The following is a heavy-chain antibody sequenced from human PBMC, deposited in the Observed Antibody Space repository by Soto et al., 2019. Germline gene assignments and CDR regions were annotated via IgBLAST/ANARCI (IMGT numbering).Heavy chain of an antibody. CDR2: IYTTGST. J-gene: IGHJ4*02. D-gene: IGHD3-9*01. Sequence: SLSLTCTVSGGSMSNYYWSWLRQPAGKGLEWIGRIYTTGSTHYNPSLKSRVTLSIDMSKNQFSLKLNSVTAADTAVYYCARELPSIYEILTGHFDHWGQGTLGTVSS. CDR1: GGSMSNYY. V-gene: IGHV4-4*07. CDR3: ARELPSIYEILTGHFDH.